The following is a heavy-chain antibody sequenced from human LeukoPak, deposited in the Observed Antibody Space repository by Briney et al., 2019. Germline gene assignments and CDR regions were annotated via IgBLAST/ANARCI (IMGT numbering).Heavy chain of an antibody. J-gene: IGHJ4*02. CDR3: ARWGLPRNRILTGYLSYFDY. D-gene: IGHD3-9*01. CDR1: GGSISSSSYY. V-gene: IGHV4-39*01. CDR2: IYYSGST. Sequence: SETLSLTCTVSGGSISSSSYYWGWIRQPPGKGLEWIGCIYYSGSTYYNPSLKSRVTISVDTSKNQFSLKLSSVTAADTAVYYCARWGLPRNRILTGYLSYFDYWGQGTLVTVSS.